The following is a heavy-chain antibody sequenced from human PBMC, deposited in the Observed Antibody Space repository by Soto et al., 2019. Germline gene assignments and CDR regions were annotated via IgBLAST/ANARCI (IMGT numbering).Heavy chain of an antibody. V-gene: IGHV3-23*01. D-gene: IGHD3-10*01. Sequence: LRFSCAASGFTFSSYAMSWVRQAPGKGLEWVSAISGSGGSTYYADSVKGRFTISRDNSKNTLYLQMNSLRAEDTAVYYCAKASGLLWFGESLYYFDYWGQGTLVTVSS. CDR1: GFTFSSYA. CDR2: ISGSGGST. J-gene: IGHJ4*02. CDR3: AKASGLLWFGESLYYFDY.